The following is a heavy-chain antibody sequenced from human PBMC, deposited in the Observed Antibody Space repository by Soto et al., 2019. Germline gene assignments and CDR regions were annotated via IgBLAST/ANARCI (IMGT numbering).Heavy chain of an antibody. V-gene: IGHV3-66*01. J-gene: IGHJ3*02. CDR3: ASGGAVLNDAFDI. Sequence: EVQLVESGGGLVQPGGSLRLSCAASGFTVSSNYMSWVRQAPGKGLEWVSVIYSGGSTYYADSVKGRFTISSDNSKNTLYLQMNSRRAEDTAVYYCASGGAVLNDAFDIWGQGTMVTVSA. CDR1: GFTVSSNY. D-gene: IGHD3-16*01. CDR2: IYSGGST.